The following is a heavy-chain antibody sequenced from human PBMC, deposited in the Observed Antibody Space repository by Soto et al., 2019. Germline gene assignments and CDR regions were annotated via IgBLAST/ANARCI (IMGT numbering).Heavy chain of an antibody. J-gene: IGHJ6*02. D-gene: IGHD4-17*01. V-gene: IGHV1-18*01. CDR3: ERGDATKIVVTTYYGMDV. Sequence: ASVKVPCKASGYTFTSYGISWVRQAPGQGLEWMGWISAYIGNTNYAQKFQGRVTITADESTSIAYMEVTSLTSEDTAVYYCERGDATKIVVTTYYGMDVWGQGTTVTVSS. CDR1: GYTFTSYG. CDR2: ISAYIGNT.